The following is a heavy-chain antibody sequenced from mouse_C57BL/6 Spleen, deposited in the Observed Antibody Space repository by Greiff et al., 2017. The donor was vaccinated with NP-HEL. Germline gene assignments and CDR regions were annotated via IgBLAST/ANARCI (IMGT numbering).Heavy chain of an antibody. CDR3: ARRRGYGYDVWYFDV. CDR2: INPSNGGT. J-gene: IGHJ1*03. D-gene: IGHD2-2*01. Sequence: QVQLQQPGTELVKPGASVKLSCKASGYTFTSYWMHWVKQRPGQGLEWIGNINPSNGGTNYNEKFKSKATLTVDKSSSTAYMQLSSLTSEDSAVYYGARRRGYGYDVWYFDVWGTGTTVTVSS. CDR1: GYTFTSYW. V-gene: IGHV1-53*01.